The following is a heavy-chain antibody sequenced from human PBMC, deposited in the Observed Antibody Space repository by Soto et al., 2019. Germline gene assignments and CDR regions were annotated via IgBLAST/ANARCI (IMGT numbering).Heavy chain of an antibody. CDR2: IYYSGST. CDR1: DGSVSSGSYY. V-gene: IGHV4-61*01. J-gene: IGHJ6*02. Sequence: SLTCTVSDGSVSSGSYYWNWIRQPPGKGLEWIGFIYYSGSTNYNPSLKSRVTLSGDTYKNQFSLKLSSVTAADTAVYYCARALRWSKPQPYYYGMDVWGQGTTVTVS. CDR3: ARALRWSKPQPYYYGMDV. D-gene: IGHD4-17*01.